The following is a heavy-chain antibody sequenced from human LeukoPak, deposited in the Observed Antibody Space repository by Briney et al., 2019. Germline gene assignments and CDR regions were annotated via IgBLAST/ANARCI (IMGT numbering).Heavy chain of an antibody. CDR2: INHSGST. V-gene: IGHV4-34*01. CDR3: ARLTAGTIEDV. J-gene: IGHJ6*02. Sequence: SETLSLTCAVYGGSFSGYYWSWIRQPPGKGLEWIGEINHSGSTNYNPSLKSRVTISVDTSKNQFSLKLSSVTAADMAVYYCARLTAGTIEDVWGQGTTVTVSS. D-gene: IGHD6-19*01. CDR1: GGSFSGYY.